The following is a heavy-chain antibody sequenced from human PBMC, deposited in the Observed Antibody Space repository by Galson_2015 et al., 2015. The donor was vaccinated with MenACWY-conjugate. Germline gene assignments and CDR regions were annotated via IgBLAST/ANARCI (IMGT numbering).Heavy chain of an antibody. J-gene: IGHJ4*02. CDR2: IKQDGSEK. Sequence: SLRLSCAASGFTFSSYWMSWVRQAPGKGLEWVANIKQDGSEKYYVDSVKGRFTISRDNAKNSLYLQMNSLRAEDTAVYYCASRGYSYAPAKFDYWGQGTLVTVSS. D-gene: IGHD5-18*01. V-gene: IGHV3-7*03. CDR3: ASRGYSYAPAKFDY. CDR1: GFTFSSYW.